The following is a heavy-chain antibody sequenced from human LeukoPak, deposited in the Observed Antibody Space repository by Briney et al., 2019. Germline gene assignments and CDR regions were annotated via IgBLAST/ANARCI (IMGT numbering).Heavy chain of an antibody. D-gene: IGHD1-26*01. J-gene: IGHJ4*02. CDR2: IYTSGST. CDR3: ARALRVVGAQNYFDY. Sequence: PSETLSLTCTVSGGSISSGSYYWSWIRQPAGKGLEWIVRIYTSGSTNYNPSLKSRVTISVDTSKNQFSLKLSSVTAADTAVYYCARALRVVGAQNYFDYWGQGTLVTVSS. CDR1: GGSISSGSYY. V-gene: IGHV4-61*02.